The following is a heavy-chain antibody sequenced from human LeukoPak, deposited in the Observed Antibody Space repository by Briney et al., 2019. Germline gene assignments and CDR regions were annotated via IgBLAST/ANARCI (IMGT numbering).Heavy chain of an antibody. CDR1: GFTFSSYG. D-gene: IGHD4-17*01. J-gene: IGHJ4*02. CDR2: ISYDGSNK. Sequence: GRSLRLSCAASGFTFSSYGMHWVRQAPDKGLEWVAVISYDGSNKYYADSVKGRFTISRDNSKNTLYLQMSSLRAEDTAVYYCANDYGDHRTPYYWGQGTLVTVSS. V-gene: IGHV3-30*18. CDR3: ANDYGDHRTPYY.